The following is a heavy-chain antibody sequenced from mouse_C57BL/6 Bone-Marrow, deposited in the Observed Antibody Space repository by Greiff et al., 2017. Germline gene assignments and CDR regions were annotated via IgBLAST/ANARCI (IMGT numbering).Heavy chain of an antibody. CDR3: ARFYYSNFYYAMDY. CDR2: ISSGGSYT. D-gene: IGHD2-5*01. CDR1: GFTFSSYG. V-gene: IGHV5-6*01. J-gene: IGHJ4*01. Sequence: EVQLVESGGDLVKPGGSLKLSCAASGFTFSSYGMSWVRQTPDKRLEWVATISSGGSYTYYPDSVKGRFTISRYNAKNTLYLQMSSLKSEDTAMYYCARFYYSNFYYAMDYWGQGTSVTVSS.